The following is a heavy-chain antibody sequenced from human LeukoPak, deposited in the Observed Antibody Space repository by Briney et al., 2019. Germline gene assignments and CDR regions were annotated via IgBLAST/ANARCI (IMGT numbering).Heavy chain of an antibody. CDR2: IYHSGST. V-gene: IGHV4-38-2*01. CDR3: ARRITMIVVNAFDI. Sequence: SETLSLTCAVSGYSISSGFYWGWIRQPPGKGLEWIGSIYHSGSTYYNPSLKNRVTISVDTSKNQFSLKLSSVTAADTAVYYCARRITMIVVNAFDIWGQGTMVTVSS. CDR1: GYSISSGFY. J-gene: IGHJ3*02. D-gene: IGHD3-22*01.